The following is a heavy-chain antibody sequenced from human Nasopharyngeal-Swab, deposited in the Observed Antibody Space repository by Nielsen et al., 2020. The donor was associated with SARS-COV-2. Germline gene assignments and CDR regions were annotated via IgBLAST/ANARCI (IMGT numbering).Heavy chain of an antibody. CDR1: GFTFSPFW. Sequence: GGSLRLSCAASGFTFSPFWMTWVRQAPGKGLEWVATIQTDGTEQYSVDSVKGRFTISRDNGKNSLYLQMNSPRVEDTAVYYCARENHGVFDNWGQGTLVTVSS. V-gene: IGHV3-7*01. J-gene: IGHJ4*02. CDR2: IQTDGTEQ. CDR3: ARENHGVFDN.